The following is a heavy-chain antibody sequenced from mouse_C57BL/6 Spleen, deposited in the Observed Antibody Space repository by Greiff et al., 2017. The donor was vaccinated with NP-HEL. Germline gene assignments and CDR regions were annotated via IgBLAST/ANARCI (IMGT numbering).Heavy chain of an antibody. CDR2: INPGSGGT. V-gene: IGHV1-54*01. J-gene: IGHJ2*01. D-gene: IGHD2-3*01. Sequence: QVQLQQSGAELVRPGTSVKVSCKASGYAFTNYLIEWVKQRPGQGLEWIGVINPGSGGTNYNEKFKGKATLTADKSSSTAYMQLSSLTSEDSAVYVCERSYDGYSDYWGQGTTLTVSS. CDR3: ERSYDGYSDY. CDR1: GYAFTNYL.